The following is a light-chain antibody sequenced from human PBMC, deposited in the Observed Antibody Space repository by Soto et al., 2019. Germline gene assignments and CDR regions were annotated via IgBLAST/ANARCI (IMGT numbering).Light chain of an antibody. J-gene: IGKJ1*01. CDR2: DAS. V-gene: IGKV3-11*01. Sequence: TQSPSTLSASVGDRVTITCRASQSVSSDYLAWYQQKPGQAPRLLIYDASNRATGIPARFSGSGSGTDFTLTISSLEPEDFAVYYCQQRSNWPPWTFGQGTKGDIK. CDR1: QSVSSDY. CDR3: QQRSNWPPWT.